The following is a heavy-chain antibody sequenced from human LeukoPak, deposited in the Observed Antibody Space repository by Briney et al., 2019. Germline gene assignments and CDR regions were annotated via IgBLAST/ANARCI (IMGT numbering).Heavy chain of an antibody. CDR2: IYSGGST. CDR1: GFTFTNYN. J-gene: IGHJ6*02. CDR3: ARGTTVNGYYGMDV. Sequence: GGSLRLSCAASGFTFTNYNMNWVRQAPGKGLEWVSVIYSGGSTHYADSVKGRFTISRHNSKNTLYLQMNSLRAEDTAVYYYARGTTVNGYYGMDVWGQGTTVTVSS. D-gene: IGHD4-17*01. V-gene: IGHV3-53*04.